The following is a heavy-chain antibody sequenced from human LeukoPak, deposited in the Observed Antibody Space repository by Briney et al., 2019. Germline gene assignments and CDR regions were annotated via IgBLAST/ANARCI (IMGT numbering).Heavy chain of an antibody. D-gene: IGHD6-13*01. CDR3: APLGGIAAAATY. CDR2: ISPFFGTA. V-gene: IGHV1-69*13. J-gene: IGHJ4*02. Sequence: SVKVSCKASGGTFSSYAISWVRQAPGQGLEWMGGISPFFGTANYAQQFQGRVMIAADESTSTAYMELSSLRSEDTAVYYCAPLGGIAAAATYWGQGTLVTVSS. CDR1: GGTFSSYA.